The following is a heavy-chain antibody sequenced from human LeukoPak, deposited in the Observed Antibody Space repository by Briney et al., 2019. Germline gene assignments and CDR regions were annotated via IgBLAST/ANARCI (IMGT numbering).Heavy chain of an antibody. J-gene: IGHJ6*02. Sequence: ALVKVSCKASGYTFTSYDINWVRQATGQGLEWMGWMNPNSGNTGYAQKFQGRVTMTRNTSISTAYMELSSLRSEDTAVYYCARMTWYYGSGSYYYYYGMDVWGQGTTVTVTS. V-gene: IGHV1-8*01. D-gene: IGHD3-10*01. CDR1: GYTFTSYD. CDR2: MNPNSGNT. CDR3: ARMTWYYGSGSYYYYYGMDV.